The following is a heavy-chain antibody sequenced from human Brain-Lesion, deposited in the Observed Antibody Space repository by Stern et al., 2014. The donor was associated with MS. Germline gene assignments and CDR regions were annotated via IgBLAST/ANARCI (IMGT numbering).Heavy chain of an antibody. V-gene: IGHV4-39*02. Sequence: QVQLQQSGPGLEKPSETLSLTCTVAGGSLSSTTYAWAWIRQPPGKGLEGGGALYYGGKPDYSPPLKSRLPISLDTSKNPFSLQVRSETAADTAVYYCAGEEDIRYCSGGSCTGNWFDPWGQGTLVTVSS. J-gene: IGHJ5*02. CDR3: AGEEDIRYCSGGSCTGNWFDP. CDR1: GGSLSSTTYA. D-gene: IGHD2-15*01. CDR2: LYYGGKP.